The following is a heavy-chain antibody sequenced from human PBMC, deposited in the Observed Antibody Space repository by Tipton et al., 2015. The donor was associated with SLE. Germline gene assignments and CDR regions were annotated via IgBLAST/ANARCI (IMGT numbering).Heavy chain of an antibody. V-gene: IGHV4-4*07. CDR2: IYTSGAT. Sequence: TLSLTCNVSGVSISSSYWSWIRQPAGKGLEWIGRIYTSGATDDNPSLKSRVTMSVDMSKNQIFLKMTSVTAADSAVYYCARPTHQGEYSTSPPDYSGLAVWGRGTTVTVSS. CDR1: GVSISSSY. J-gene: IGHJ6*02. D-gene: IGHD6-6*01. CDR3: ARPTHQGEYSTSPPDYSGLAV.